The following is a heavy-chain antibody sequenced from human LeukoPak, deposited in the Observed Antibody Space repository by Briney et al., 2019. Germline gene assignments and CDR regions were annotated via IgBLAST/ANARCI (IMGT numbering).Heavy chain of an antibody. J-gene: IGHJ4*02. CDR2: IRSKANSYAT. CDR3: TRQGYSSGWSDY. Sequence: GGSLRLSCAASGFTFSSYGMHWVRQASGKGLEWVGRIRSKANSYATAYAASVKGRFTISRDDSKNTAYLQMNSLKTEDTAVYYCTRQGYSSGWSDYWGQGTLVTVSS. D-gene: IGHD6-19*01. CDR1: GFTFSSYG. V-gene: IGHV3-73*01.